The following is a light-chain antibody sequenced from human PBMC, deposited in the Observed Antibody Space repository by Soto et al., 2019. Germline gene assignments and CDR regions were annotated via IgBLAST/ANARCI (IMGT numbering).Light chain of an antibody. V-gene: IGKV3-11*01. CDR2: GAS. Sequence: EIVMTQSPATLSVSPGERATLSCRASQSVSSKLAWYQQKPGQGPRLLIYGASTRATGIPARFSGSGSGTDFTLTISSLEPEDFAVYYCQQRSNWPLTFGQGTRLEIK. CDR1: QSVSSK. CDR3: QQRSNWPLT. J-gene: IGKJ5*01.